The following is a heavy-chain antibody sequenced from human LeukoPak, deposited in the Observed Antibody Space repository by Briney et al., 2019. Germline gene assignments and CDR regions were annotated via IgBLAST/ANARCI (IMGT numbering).Heavy chain of an antibody. V-gene: IGHV3-48*01. J-gene: IGHJ4*02. D-gene: IGHD3-22*01. CDR1: GFTLSAYS. CDR2: MSSSMNTI. Sequence: GGSLRLSCAASGFTLSAYSINWVRQAPGKGLEWIAYMSSSMNTIYYADAVKGRFTISRDNSKNTLYLQMNSLRAEDTAVYYCATSRDYYDNNGYYPYYFDYWGQGTLVTVSS. CDR3: ATSRDYYDNNGYYPYYFDY.